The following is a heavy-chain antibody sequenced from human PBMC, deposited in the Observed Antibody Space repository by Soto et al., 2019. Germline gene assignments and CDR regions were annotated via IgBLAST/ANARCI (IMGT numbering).Heavy chain of an antibody. CDR3: AKNLDKASYGGFDH. J-gene: IGHJ4*02. V-gene: IGHV3-23*01. CDR1: GFTFSNYA. CDR2: ISTGGGNT. D-gene: IGHD5-18*01. Sequence: EVQLLESGGGLEQPGGSQRLSCAASGFTFSNYAMSWVRQAPGKGLEWVSVISTGGGNTNYADSVKGRFTISRDNSKNTVYLQMNSLRAEDTAVYYCAKNLDKASYGGFDHWGQGTLVTVSS.